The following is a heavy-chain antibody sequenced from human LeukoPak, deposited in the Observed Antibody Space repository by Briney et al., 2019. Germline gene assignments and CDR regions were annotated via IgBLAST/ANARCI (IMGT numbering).Heavy chain of an antibody. D-gene: IGHD5-18*01. V-gene: IGHV1-2*02. CDR3: ARAIKRGYSYGAVDY. Sequence: GASVKVSCKASGYTFTGYYMHWVRQAPGQGLEWMGWINPNSGGTNYAQKFQGRVTMTRDTSISTAYMELSRLRSDDTAVYYCARAIKRGYSYGAVDYRGQGTLVTVSS. J-gene: IGHJ4*02. CDR1: GYTFTGYY. CDR2: INPNSGGT.